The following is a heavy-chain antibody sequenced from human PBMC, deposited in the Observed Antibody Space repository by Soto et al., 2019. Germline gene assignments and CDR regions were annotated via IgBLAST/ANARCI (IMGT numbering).Heavy chain of an antibody. V-gene: IGHV3-48*02. CDR1: GFTFSSYS. Sequence: GSLRLSCAASGFTFSSYSMNWVRQAPGKGLEWVSYISSSSSTIYYADSVKGRFTISRDNAKNSLYLQMNSLRDEDTAVYYCARVGPLLGSGSPRGLGVCRQRTTVAVAS. CDR2: ISSSSSTI. CDR3: ARVGPLLGSGSPRGLGV. D-gene: IGHD3-10*01. J-gene: IGHJ6*02.